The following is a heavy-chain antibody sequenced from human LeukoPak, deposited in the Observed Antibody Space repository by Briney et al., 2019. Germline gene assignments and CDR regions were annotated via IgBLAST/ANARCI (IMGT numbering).Heavy chain of an antibody. D-gene: IGHD3-22*01. CDR1: GGSFSGYY. V-gene: IGHV4-34*01. CDR2: INHSGST. J-gene: IGHJ4*02. CDR3: ARDRRYYDSSGYIRGFDY. Sequence: PSETLSLTCAVYGGSFSGYYWSWIRQPPGKGLEWSGEINHSGSTNYNPSLKSRVTISVDKSKNQFSLKLSSVTAADTAVYYCARDRRYYDSSGYIRGFDYWGQGTLVTVSS.